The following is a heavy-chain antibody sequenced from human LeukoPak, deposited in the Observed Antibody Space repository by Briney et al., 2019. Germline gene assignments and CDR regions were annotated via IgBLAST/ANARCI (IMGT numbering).Heavy chain of an antibody. V-gene: IGHV4-30-4*01. CDR1: GDSISSGDYY. CDR2: IYYSGST. J-gene: IGHJ4*02. D-gene: IGHD2-15*01. Sequence: PSETLSLTCTVSGDSISSGDYYWSWIRQPPGKGLEWIGYIYYSGSTYYNPSLKSRVTISVDTSKNQFSLKLSSVTAADTAVYYCARVPAAYYYFDYWGQGTLVTVSS. CDR3: ARVPAAYYYFDY.